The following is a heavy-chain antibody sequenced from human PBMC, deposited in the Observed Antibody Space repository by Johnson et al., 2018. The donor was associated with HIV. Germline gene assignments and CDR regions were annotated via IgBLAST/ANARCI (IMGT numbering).Heavy chain of an antibody. J-gene: IGHJ3*02. Sequence: QVQLVESGGGVVQPGRSLRLSCVASGFTFSSYGMHWVRQAPGKGLEWVAVISYDGSDKYYADSVKGRFTISRDNAKNSLYLQMNSLRAEDTAVYYCARGGTPLGTQLSEAFDIWGQGTMVTVSS. CDR2: ISYDGSDK. V-gene: IGHV3-30*03. D-gene: IGHD5-18*01. CDR1: GFTFSSYG. CDR3: ARGGTPLGTQLSEAFDI.